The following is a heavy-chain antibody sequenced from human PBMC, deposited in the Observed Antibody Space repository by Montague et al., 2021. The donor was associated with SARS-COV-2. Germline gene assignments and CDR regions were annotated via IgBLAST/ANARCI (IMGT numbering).Heavy chain of an antibody. D-gene: IGHD3-10*01. CDR3: ASSYGSGYYGFDY. V-gene: IGHV4-4*07. CDR1: AGSINNYY. CDR2: IYPSGDT. Sequence: SETLSLTCTVSAGSINNYYWSWIRQSAGKGLEWIGRIYPSGDTNYNPSHKSRVTVSVDTSKSQFSLNLNSLTVADTAVYYCASSYGSGYYGFDYWGQGIPVTVSS. J-gene: IGHJ4*02.